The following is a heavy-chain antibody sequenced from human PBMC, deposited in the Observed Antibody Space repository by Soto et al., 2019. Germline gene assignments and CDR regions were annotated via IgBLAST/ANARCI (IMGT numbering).Heavy chain of an antibody. CDR2: INPNSGGT. CDR3: ARAGAGTTVTADY. D-gene: IGHD6-19*01. Sequence: ASVKVSCKASGYTFTGYYMHWVRQAPGQGLEWMGWINPNSGGTNYAQKFQGRVTMTRDTSISTAYMELSRLRSDDTAVYYCARAGAGTTVTADYWGQGTPVTVSS. J-gene: IGHJ4*02. V-gene: IGHV1-2*02. CDR1: GYTFTGYY.